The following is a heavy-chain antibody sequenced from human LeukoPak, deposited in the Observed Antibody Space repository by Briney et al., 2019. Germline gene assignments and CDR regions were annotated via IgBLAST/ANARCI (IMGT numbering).Heavy chain of an antibody. J-gene: IGHJ4*02. CDR2: IYPGDSDT. CDR1: GYSFTSYW. Sequence: GESLKISCKGSGYSFTSYWIGWVRQMPGKGLEWMGIIYPGDSDTRYSPSFQGQVTISADKSISTAYLQWSSLKASDTAMYYCARQPLGYCSGGSCPFDYWGQGTLVTVSS. D-gene: IGHD2-15*01. V-gene: IGHV5-51*01. CDR3: ARQPLGYCSGGSCPFDY.